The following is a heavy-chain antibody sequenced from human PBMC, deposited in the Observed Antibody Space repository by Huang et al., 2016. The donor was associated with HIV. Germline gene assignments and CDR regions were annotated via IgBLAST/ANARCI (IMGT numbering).Heavy chain of an antibody. J-gene: IGHJ2*01. CDR3: ARDEDSSGYYYWYIDL. D-gene: IGHD3-22*01. V-gene: IGHV3-7*01. CDR2: IKQDGSEI. CDR1: GFTCSNYW. Sequence: EVQLVESGGGLVQPGGSLRLSCAASGFTCSNYWMSWVRQPPGKGLEWVANIKQDGSEIYYVDSVKGRFTISRDNVKNSLFLQMNSLGAEDTAVYYCARDEDSSGYYYWYIDLWGRGTLVTVSS.